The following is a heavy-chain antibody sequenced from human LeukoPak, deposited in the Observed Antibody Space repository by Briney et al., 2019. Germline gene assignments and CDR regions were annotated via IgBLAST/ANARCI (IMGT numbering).Heavy chain of an antibody. CDR1: GGTFSSYT. J-gene: IGHJ4*02. CDR3: ARDGGSGCFDY. CDR2: IIPIFGTA. D-gene: IGHD3-10*01. Sequence: GSSVKVSCKAYGGTFSSYTISWVRQGPGQGLEWMGGIIPIFGTANYAQKFQGRVTITADESTSTAYMELSSLRSEDTAVYYCARDGGSGCFDYWGQGTLVTVSS. V-gene: IGHV1-69*01.